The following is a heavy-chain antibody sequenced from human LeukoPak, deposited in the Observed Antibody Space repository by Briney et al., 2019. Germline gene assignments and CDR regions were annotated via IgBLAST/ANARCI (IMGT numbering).Heavy chain of an antibody. CDR1: GYTFTSYD. D-gene: IGHD4-17*01. J-gene: IGHJ5*02. V-gene: IGHV1-8*01. Sequence: ASVKVSCKASGYTFTSYDINWVRQATGQGLEWMGWMNPNSGNTGYAQKFQGKVTMTRNTSISTAYMELSSLRSEDTAVYYCARDYGDFQNWFDPWGQRTLVTVSS. CDR2: MNPNSGNT. CDR3: ARDYGDFQNWFDP.